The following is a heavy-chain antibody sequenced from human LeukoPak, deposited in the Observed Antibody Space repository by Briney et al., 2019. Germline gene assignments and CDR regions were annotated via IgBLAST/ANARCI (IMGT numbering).Heavy chain of an antibody. CDR1: GGTFSSYA. CDR3: ARWIPGIAAAANAFDI. D-gene: IGHD6-13*01. Sequence: EASVKVSCKASGGTFSSYAISWVRQAPGQGLEWMGGIIPIFGTANYAQKFQGRVTITADESTSTAYMELSSLRSEDTAVYYCARWIPGIAAAANAFDIWAKGQWSPSLQ. J-gene: IGHJ3*02. CDR2: IIPIFGTA. V-gene: IGHV1-69*13.